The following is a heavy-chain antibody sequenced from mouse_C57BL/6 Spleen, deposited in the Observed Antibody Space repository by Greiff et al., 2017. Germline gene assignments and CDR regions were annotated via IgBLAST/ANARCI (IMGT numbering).Heavy chain of an antibody. Sequence: QVQLKQPGAELVKPGASVKMSCKASGYTFTSYWITWVKQRPGQGLEWIGDIYPGSGSTNYNEKFKSKATLTVDTSSSTAYMQLSSLTSEDSAVYYCARREGPYYGSSHWYFDVWGTGTTVTVSS. CDR1: GYTFTSYW. J-gene: IGHJ1*03. D-gene: IGHD1-1*01. CDR2: IYPGSGST. V-gene: IGHV1-55*01. CDR3: ARREGPYYGSSHWYFDV.